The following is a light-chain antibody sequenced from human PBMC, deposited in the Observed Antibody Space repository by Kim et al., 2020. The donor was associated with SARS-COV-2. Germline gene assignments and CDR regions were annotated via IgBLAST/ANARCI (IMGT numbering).Light chain of an antibody. V-gene: IGKV1-27*01. CDR3: QKYNRAPLT. CDR1: QCISNH. J-gene: IGKJ4*01. Sequence: ASVGDRVTITCRASQCISNHLAWYQQKPGKVPKLLIYAASTLQSGVPSRFSGSGSGTDFTLTISSLQPEDVATYYCQKYNRAPLTFGGGTKVDIK. CDR2: AAS.